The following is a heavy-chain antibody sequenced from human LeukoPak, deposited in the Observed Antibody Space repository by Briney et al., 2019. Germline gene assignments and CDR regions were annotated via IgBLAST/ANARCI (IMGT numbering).Heavy chain of an antibody. V-gene: IGHV4-39*07. J-gene: IGHJ3*02. CDR2: IFYSGQT. CDR3: ARDREQQLVRFYNAFDI. CDR1: GGSINNNIHY. Sequence: SETLSLPCTVSGGSINNNIHYWGWIRQPPGKGLEWIGTIFYSGQTYYNPSLKSRVTISVDTSKNQFSLKLRSVTAADTAVYYCARDREQQLVRFYNAFDIWGQGTVVTVSS. D-gene: IGHD6-13*01.